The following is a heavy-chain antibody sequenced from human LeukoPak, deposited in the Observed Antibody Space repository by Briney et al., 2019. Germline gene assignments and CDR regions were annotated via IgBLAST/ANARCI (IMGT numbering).Heavy chain of an antibody. J-gene: IGHJ4*02. CDR1: GGSASRGGYY. V-gene: IGHV4-31*03. CDR2: TSYSEGT. Sequence: SETLSLTCTVSGGSASRGGYYWNWIRQHPGKGLEWIGFTSYSEGTYYNPSLMSRITISVDRSQNQFSLKMRDVTAADTAVYFCATADWESFYFDSWGQGALVAVSS. CDR3: ATADWESFYFDS. D-gene: IGHD1-26*01.